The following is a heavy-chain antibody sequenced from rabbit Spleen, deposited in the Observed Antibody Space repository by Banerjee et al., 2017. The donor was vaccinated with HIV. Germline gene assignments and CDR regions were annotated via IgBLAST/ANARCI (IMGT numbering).Heavy chain of an antibody. CDR1: GFSFSNKAV. Sequence: QEQLVESGGGLVKPEGSLKLSCTASGFSFSNKAVMCWVRQAPEKGLEWIACINAVTGKAVYANWAKGRFTISKTSSTTVTLQMTSLTAADTATYFCARNYVNAFDPWGPGTLVTVS. D-gene: IGHD1-1*01. V-gene: IGHV1S45*01. CDR3: ARNYVNAFDP. CDR2: INAVTGKA. J-gene: IGHJ2*01.